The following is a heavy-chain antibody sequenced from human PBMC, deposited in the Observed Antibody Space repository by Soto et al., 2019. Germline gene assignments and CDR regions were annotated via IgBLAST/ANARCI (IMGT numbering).Heavy chain of an antibody. CDR3: ARGWGRIFDY. Sequence: SETLSLTCAVYGGSFSGYYWSWIRQPPGKGLEWIGEINHSGSTNYNPSLKSRVTISVDTSKNQFPLKLSSVTAADTAVYYCARGWGRIFDYWGQGTLVTVSS. CDR1: GGSFSGYY. CDR2: INHSGST. J-gene: IGHJ4*02. D-gene: IGHD7-27*01. V-gene: IGHV4-34*01.